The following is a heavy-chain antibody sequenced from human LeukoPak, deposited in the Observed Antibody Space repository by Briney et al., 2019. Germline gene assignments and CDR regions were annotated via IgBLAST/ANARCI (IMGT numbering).Heavy chain of an antibody. CDR2: IIPILGIA. CDR3: ARGHGGYPTLY. CDR1: GGTFSSYA. V-gene: IGHV1-69*04. J-gene: IGHJ4*02. Sequence: ASVKVSCKASGGTFSSYAISWVRQAPGQGLEWMGRIIPILGIANYAQKFQGRVTITADKSTSTAYMELSSLRSEDTAVYYCARGHGGYPTLYWGQGTLVTVSS. D-gene: IGHD4-23*01.